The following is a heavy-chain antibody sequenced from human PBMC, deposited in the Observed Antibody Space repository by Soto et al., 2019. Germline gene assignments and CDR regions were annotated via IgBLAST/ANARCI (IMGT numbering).Heavy chain of an antibody. CDR3: AKMPRLRRVESGPSGYFGY. CDR2: VYYSRTT. D-gene: IGHD2-21*01. CDR1: GVSMTSCDFY. V-gene: IGHV4-30-4*02. J-gene: IGHJ4*03. Sequence: PSGSLSLTCAVSGVSMTSCDFYWSWDSQAPGKGLEFIGYVYYSRTTYANPSMKSRLTISDDPSNNQFSLKMISMTAADTAVYYCAKMPRLRRVESGPSGYFGYWGQGTLVPVSS.